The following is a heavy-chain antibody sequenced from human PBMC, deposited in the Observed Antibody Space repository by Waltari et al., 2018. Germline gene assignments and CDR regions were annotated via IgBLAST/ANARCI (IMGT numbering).Heavy chain of an antibody. CDR1: GFTFSSYS. V-gene: IGHV3-48*04. CDR2: ISSSSSTI. CDR3: AREVRGKPVAGNRGY. Sequence: EVQLVESGGGLVQPGGSLRLSCAASGFTFSSYSMNWVRQAPGKGLGCVSYISSSSSTIYYADSVKGRFTISRDNAKNSLYLQMNSLRAEDTAVYYCAREVRGKPVAGNRGYWGQGTLVTVSS. D-gene: IGHD6-19*01. J-gene: IGHJ4*02.